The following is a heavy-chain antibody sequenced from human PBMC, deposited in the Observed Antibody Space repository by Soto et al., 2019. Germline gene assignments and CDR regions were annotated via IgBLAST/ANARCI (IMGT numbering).Heavy chain of an antibody. J-gene: IGHJ4*02. CDR1: GVPLRNFS. Sequence: GASLTLSCAASGVPLRNFSLQWFSEVAAKGLELVEIISYDRTNKYYADSVKGRFTISRDNSKNTLYRQINSLRAEDTAVYYCAKALPLFVGVTASDYWGQGT. CDR3: AKALPLFVGVTASDY. CDR2: ISYDRTNK. D-gene: IGHD2-21*02. V-gene: IGHV3-30*18.